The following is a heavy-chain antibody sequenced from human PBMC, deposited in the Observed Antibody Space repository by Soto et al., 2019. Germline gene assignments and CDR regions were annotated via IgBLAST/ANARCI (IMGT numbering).Heavy chain of an antibody. CDR3: ARAVPAAMGTDY. CDR2: VSAYNVNT. D-gene: IGHD2-2*01. CDR1: GYTFSSYG. Sequence: ASVKVSCKASGYTFSSYGINWVRQAPGQGLEGMGWVSAYNVNTNYAQKLQGRVTMTTDTSTSTAYMELRSLRSDDTAVYYCARAVPAAMGTDYWGQGTLVTVSS. V-gene: IGHV1-18*01. J-gene: IGHJ4*02.